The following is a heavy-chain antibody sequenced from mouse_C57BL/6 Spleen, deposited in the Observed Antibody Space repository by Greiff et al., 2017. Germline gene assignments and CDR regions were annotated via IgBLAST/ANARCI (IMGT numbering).Heavy chain of an antibody. D-gene: IGHD4-1*01. Sequence: QVQLQQPGAELVRPGSSVKLSCKASGYTFTSYWMHWVKQRPIQGLEWIGNIDPSDSETHYNQKFKDKATLTVDKSSSTAYMQLSSLTSEDSAVYYGAREGLGRLYYFDYWGQGTTLTVSS. J-gene: IGHJ2*01. CDR3: AREGLGRLYYFDY. V-gene: IGHV1-52*01. CDR2: IDPSDSET. CDR1: GYTFTSYW.